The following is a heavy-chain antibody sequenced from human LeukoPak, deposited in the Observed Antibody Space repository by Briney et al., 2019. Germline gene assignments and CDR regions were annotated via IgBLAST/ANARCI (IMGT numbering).Heavy chain of an antibody. CDR2: IYPGDSDT. D-gene: IGHD2-15*01. CDR1: GYSLTNYW. CDR3: ALKSRGYCSGGRCYIGY. V-gene: IGHV5-51*01. Sequence: GESLKISCKGSGYSLTNYWIGWVRQMPGKGLEWMGIIYPGDSDTRYSPSFQGQVTISADKSISTAYLQWSSLRASDSAVYYCALKSRGYCSGGRCYIGYWGQGTLVTVSS. J-gene: IGHJ4*02.